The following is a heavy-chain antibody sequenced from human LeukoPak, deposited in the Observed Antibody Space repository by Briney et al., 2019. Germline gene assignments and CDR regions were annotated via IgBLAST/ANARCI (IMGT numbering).Heavy chain of an antibody. J-gene: IGHJ5*02. CDR3: ARELGYWFDP. CDR1: GGTFSSYA. V-gene: IGHV1-69*05. Sequence: SVKVSCKASGGTFSSYAISWVRQAPGQGLEWMGRIIPIFGTANYAQEFQGRVTITTDESTSTAYMELSSLRSEDTAVYYCARELGYWFDPWGQGTLVTVSS. CDR2: IIPIFGTA. D-gene: IGHD3-10*01.